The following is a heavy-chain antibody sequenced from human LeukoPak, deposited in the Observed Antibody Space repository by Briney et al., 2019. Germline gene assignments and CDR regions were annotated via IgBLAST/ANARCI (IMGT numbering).Heavy chain of an antibody. CDR2: ISSSSSYI. V-gene: IGHV3-21*01. J-gene: IGHJ6*02. Sequence: GGSLRLSCAASGFTFSSYSMNWVRQAPGKGLEWVSSISSSSSYIYYADSVKGRFTISRDNAKNSLYLQMNSLRAEDTAVYYCARDRGSDIVATIRYYYGMDVWGQGTTVTVSS. D-gene: IGHD5-12*01. CDR3: ARDRGSDIVATIRYYYGMDV. CDR1: GFTFSSYS.